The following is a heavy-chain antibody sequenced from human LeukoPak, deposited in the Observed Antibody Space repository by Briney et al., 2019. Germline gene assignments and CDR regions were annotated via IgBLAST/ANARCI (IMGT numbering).Heavy chain of an antibody. J-gene: IGHJ3*02. V-gene: IGHV3-7*01. Sequence: QAGGSQRLSCAASGFTFSSYWMSWVHQAPGKGLEWVANIKQDGSEKYYVDSVKGRFTISRDNAKNSLYLQMNSLRAEDTAVYYCARECSSTSCYRSTDAFDIWGQGTMVTVSS. CDR3: ARECSSTSCYRSTDAFDI. CDR2: IKQDGSEK. D-gene: IGHD2-2*02. CDR1: GFTFSSYW.